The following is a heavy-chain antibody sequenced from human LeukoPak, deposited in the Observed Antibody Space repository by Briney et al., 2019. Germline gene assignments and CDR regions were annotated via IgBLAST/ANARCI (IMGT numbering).Heavy chain of an antibody. V-gene: IGHV4-59*01. CDR3: ARVLDSSGWYYFDY. Sequence: SETLSLTCTVSGGSISSYYWSWIRRPPGKGLEWIGYIYYSGSTNYNPSLKSRVTISVDTSKNQFSLKLSSVTAADTAVYYCARVLDSSGWYYFDYWGQGTLVTVSS. CDR1: GGSISSYY. D-gene: IGHD6-19*01. CDR2: IYYSGST. J-gene: IGHJ4*02.